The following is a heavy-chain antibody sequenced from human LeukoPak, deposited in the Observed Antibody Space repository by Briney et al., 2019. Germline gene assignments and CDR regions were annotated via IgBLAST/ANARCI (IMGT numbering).Heavy chain of an antibody. J-gene: IGHJ4*02. CDR1: GFTFSSYV. Sequence: GGSLRLSCAASGFTFSSYVMSWVRQAPGKGLEWVSVISGSGDTTYYADSVKGRFTISRDNSKNTLYLQLNSLRVDDAAIYYCAKHRRSTLVTAYFDSWGQGTLVTVSS. V-gene: IGHV3-23*01. CDR2: ISGSGDTT. D-gene: IGHD2-21*02. CDR3: AKHRRSTLVTAYFDS.